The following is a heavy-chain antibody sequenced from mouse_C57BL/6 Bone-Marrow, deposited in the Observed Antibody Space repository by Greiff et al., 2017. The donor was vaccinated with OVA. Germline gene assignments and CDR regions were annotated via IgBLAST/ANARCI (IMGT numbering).Heavy chain of an antibody. CDR1: GYTFTSYG. J-gene: IGHJ1*03. CDR3: AAWYFDV. Sequence: VQLQQSGAELARPGASVKLSCKASGYTFTSYGISWVKQRTGQGLEWIGEIYPSDSYTNYNQKFKGKATLTVDTSSSTAYMLLSSLTSEDSAVYYGAAWYFDVWGTGTTVTVSA. CDR2: IYPSDSYT. V-gene: IGHV1-81*01.